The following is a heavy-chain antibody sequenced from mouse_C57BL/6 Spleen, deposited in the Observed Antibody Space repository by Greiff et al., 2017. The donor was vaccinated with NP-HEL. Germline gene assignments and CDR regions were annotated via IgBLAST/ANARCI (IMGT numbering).Heavy chain of an antibody. V-gene: IGHV1-52*01. Sequence: QVQLQQPGAELVRPGSSVKLSCKASGYTFTSYWMHWVQQRPIQGLEWIGNIDPSDSETHYNQKFKDKATLTVDKSSSTAYMQLSSLTSEDSAVDDCARGEYYGSRGYFDYWGKGTTLTVSA. J-gene: IGHJ2*01. CDR1: GYTFTSYW. CDR2: IDPSDSET. D-gene: IGHD1-1*01. CDR3: ARGEYYGSRGYFDY.